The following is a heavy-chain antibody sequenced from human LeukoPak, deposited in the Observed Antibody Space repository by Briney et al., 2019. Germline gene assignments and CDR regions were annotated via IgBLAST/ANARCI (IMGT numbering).Heavy chain of an antibody. CDR2: IYYSGST. D-gene: IGHD5/OR15-5a*01. Sequence: PSETLSLTCTVSGGSISSYYWSWIRQPPGKGLEWIGYIYYSGSTNYNPSLKSRVTISVDTSKNQFSLKLSSVTAADTAVYYCARTPPGGWSVYGFDYWGQGTLVTVSS. CDR3: ARTPPGGWSVYGFDY. J-gene: IGHJ4*02. V-gene: IGHV4-59*01. CDR1: GGSISSYY.